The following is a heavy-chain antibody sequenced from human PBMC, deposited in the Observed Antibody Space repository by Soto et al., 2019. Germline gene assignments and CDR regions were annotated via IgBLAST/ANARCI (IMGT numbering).Heavy chain of an antibody. Sequence: QVQLVQSGAEVKKPGASVKVSCKASGYTFTSYGISWVRQAPGQGLEWMGWISAYNGNTNYAQKLQGRVTMTTDTSTSTAYMELRSLRSDDTAVYYCVRVGVDIVVVVAATPRWYFDLWGRGTLVTVSS. V-gene: IGHV1-18*01. CDR3: VRVGVDIVVVVAATPRWYFDL. D-gene: IGHD2-15*01. J-gene: IGHJ2*01. CDR1: GYTFTSYG. CDR2: ISAYNGNT.